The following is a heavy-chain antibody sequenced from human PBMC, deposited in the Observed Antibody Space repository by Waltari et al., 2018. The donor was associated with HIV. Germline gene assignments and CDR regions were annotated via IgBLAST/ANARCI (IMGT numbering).Heavy chain of an antibody. D-gene: IGHD5-18*01. CDR1: VFTLSSYW. CDR2: INSEGSIT. V-gene: IGHV3-74*01. Sequence: EVQLVESGGGLVKPGGSVSLSCAASVFTLSSYWMHWVRQAPGKGLVWVSRINSEGSITSHADSVKGRFTISRDNARNTLYLQMNSLGAEDTAMYYCAKGGTSGYTFGFGRWGQGTLVTVSS. CDR3: AKGGTSGYTFGFGR. J-gene: IGHJ1*01.